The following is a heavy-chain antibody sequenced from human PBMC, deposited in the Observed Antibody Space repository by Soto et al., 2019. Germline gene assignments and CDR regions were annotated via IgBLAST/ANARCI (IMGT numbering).Heavy chain of an antibody. Sequence: VQLVESGGGVVQPGRSLRLSCAASGFTFSDYAMHWVRQAPGKGLEWVAVVSHDGRNTHYADSVKGRFTISRDSSKNTVPLEMTSLRAEDTAVYYWAKGGRQWLVTSYFNYWGQGALFTVSS. D-gene: IGHD6-19*01. CDR2: VSHDGRNT. V-gene: IGHV3-30*18. CDR3: AKGGRQWLVTSYFNY. CDR1: GFTFSDYA. J-gene: IGHJ4*02.